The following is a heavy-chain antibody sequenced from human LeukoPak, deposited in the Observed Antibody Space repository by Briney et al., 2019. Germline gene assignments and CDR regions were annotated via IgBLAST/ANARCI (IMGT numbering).Heavy chain of an antibody. CDR2: ITTGGGTT. J-gene: IGHJ4*02. CDR1: GFTFSNSE. D-gene: IGHD6-6*01. Sequence: GGSLRLSCVASGFTFSNSEMNWVRQAPGKGLEWVSYITTGGGTTYYADSVKGRFTISRDNAKTSLYLQMSSLRAEDTATYYCATVGRSSRPDYWGQGALVTVSS. V-gene: IGHV3-48*03. CDR3: ATVGRSSRPDY.